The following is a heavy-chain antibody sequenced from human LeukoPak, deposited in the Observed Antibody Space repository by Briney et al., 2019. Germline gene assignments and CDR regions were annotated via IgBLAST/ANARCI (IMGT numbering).Heavy chain of an antibody. Sequence: ASVKVSCKASQYLFSTFDIHWVRQAPGQGLEWMGWINPNSGGTNYAQKFQGRVTMTRDTSISTAYMELSRLRSNDTAVYYCARVRAIAAAGILGYWGQGTLVTVSS. V-gene: IGHV1-2*02. CDR2: INPNSGGT. J-gene: IGHJ4*02. CDR1: QYLFSTFD. D-gene: IGHD6-13*01. CDR3: ARVRAIAAAGILGY.